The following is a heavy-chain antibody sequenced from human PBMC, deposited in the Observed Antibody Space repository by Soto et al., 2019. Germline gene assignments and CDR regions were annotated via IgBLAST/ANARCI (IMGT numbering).Heavy chain of an antibody. Sequence: GGSLRLSCAASGFTFSNYWMRWVRQAPGKGLEWVANIKQDGSEKNYKDSVKGRLTISRDNAKNSLSLQMNSLRPEDTAVYYCARRATTSAGYFDLWGRGTLVTVSS. CDR2: IKQDGSEK. D-gene: IGHD1-26*01. CDR1: GFTFSNYW. J-gene: IGHJ2*01. CDR3: ARRATTSAGYFDL. V-gene: IGHV3-7*01.